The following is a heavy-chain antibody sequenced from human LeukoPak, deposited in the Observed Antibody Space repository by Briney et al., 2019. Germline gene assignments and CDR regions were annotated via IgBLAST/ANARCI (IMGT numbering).Heavy chain of an antibody. Sequence: GGSLRLSCAASGFTFSSYAMSWVRQAPGKGLEWVSAISGSGGSTYYADSVKGRFTISRDNSKNTLYLQMNSLRAEDTAVYYCAKDYSKTYSGSFAVAFDIWGQGTMVTVSS. V-gene: IGHV3-23*01. CDR3: AKDYSKTYSGSFAVAFDI. D-gene: IGHD1-26*01. CDR2: ISGSGGST. J-gene: IGHJ3*02. CDR1: GFTFSSYA.